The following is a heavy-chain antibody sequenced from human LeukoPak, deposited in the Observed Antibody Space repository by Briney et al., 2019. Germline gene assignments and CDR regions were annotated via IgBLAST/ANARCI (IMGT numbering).Heavy chain of an antibody. CDR1: GYTFTSYD. CDR3: ARAHSSGWYVMEDY. V-gene: IGHV1-8*01. D-gene: IGHD6-19*01. J-gene: IGHJ4*02. Sequence: ASVKVSCKASGYTFTSYDINWVRQATGQGLEWMGWMNPNSGNTGYAQKFQGRVTMTRDTSISTAYMELSRLRSDDTAVYYCARAHSSGWYVMEDYWGQGTLVTVSS. CDR2: MNPNSGNT.